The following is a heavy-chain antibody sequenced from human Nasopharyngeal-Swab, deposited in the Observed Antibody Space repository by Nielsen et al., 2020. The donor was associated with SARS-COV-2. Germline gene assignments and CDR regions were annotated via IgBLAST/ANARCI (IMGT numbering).Heavy chain of an antibody. CDR1: GFTFSSYA. CDR2: IYSVGSST. V-gene: IGHV3-23*03. CDR3: AKAGFGELWLDY. J-gene: IGHJ4*02. Sequence: GESLKISCAASGFTFSSYAMSWVRQAPGKGLEWVSVIYSVGSSTYYADSVKGRFTISRDNSKNTLYLQMNSLRAEDTAVYYCAKAGFGELWLDYWGQGTLVTVSS. D-gene: IGHD3-10*01.